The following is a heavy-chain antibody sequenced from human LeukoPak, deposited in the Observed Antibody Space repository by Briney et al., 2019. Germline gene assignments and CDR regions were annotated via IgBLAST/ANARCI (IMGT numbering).Heavy chain of an antibody. V-gene: IGHV3-48*03. D-gene: IGHD3-16*01. CDR3: ARDWGSDY. J-gene: IGHJ4*02. CDR1: GFTFSNYE. Sequence: GGSLRLSCAASGFTFSNYEMKWVRQAPGKGLEWLSYISSSGTTISYADSVKDRFTISRDNTKNSLYLQMNSLRDDETALYYCARDWGSDYWGQGTLVTVSS. CDR2: ISSSGTTI.